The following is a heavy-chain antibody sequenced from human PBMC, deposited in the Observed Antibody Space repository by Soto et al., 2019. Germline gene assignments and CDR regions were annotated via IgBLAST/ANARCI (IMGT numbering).Heavy chain of an antibody. J-gene: IGHJ6*02. CDR2: ISYDGSNK. D-gene: IGHD3-3*01. CDR1: GFTFSSYA. CDR3: ARDFSGLRFLEWFSTMDV. Sequence: GGSLRLSCAASGFTFSSYAMHWVRQAPGKGLEWVAVISYDGSNKYYADSVKGRFTISRDNSKNTLYLQMNSLRAEDTAVYYCARDFSGLRFLEWFSTMDVWGQGTTVTVSS. V-gene: IGHV3-30-3*01.